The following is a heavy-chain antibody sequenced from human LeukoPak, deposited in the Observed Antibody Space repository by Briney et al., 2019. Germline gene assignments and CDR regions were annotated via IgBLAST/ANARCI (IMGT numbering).Heavy chain of an antibody. CDR3: AELGITMIGGV. D-gene: IGHD3-10*02. J-gene: IGHJ6*04. Sequence: PGGSLRLSCAASGFTFSDYNMNWVRQAPGKGLEWVANINQDGSEKYYVDSVKGRFTISRDNGKNSLYLKMNSLRAEDTAVYYCAELGITMIGGVWGKGTTVTISS. V-gene: IGHV3-7*01. CDR1: GFTFSDYN. CDR2: INQDGSEK.